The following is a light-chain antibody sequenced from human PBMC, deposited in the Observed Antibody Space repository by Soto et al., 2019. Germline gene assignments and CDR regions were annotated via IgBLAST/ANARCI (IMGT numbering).Light chain of an antibody. CDR2: DAS. CDR3: QQYNSYSPET. V-gene: IGKV1-5*01. J-gene: IGKJ1*01. Sequence: DIQMTQSPSTLSASVGDRVTITCRASQSISSWLAWYQQNPGKAPKLLVYDASSLESGVPSRFSGSGSGTEFTLTISSLQPDDFATYYCQQYNSYSPETFGQGTKVDI. CDR1: QSISSW.